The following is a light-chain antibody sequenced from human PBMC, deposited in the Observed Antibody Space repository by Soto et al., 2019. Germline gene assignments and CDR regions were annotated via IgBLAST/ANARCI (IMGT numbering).Light chain of an antibody. CDR2: DAS. CDR3: QQYNSYST. Sequence: DIQMTQSPSTLSASVVDRVTITCRASQSISTRLAWYQQKPGEAPKLLIYDASSLESGVPSRFSGSASGTEFTLTISSLQPDDFATYYCQQYNSYSTFGQGTKVDIK. CDR1: QSISTR. J-gene: IGKJ1*01. V-gene: IGKV1-5*01.